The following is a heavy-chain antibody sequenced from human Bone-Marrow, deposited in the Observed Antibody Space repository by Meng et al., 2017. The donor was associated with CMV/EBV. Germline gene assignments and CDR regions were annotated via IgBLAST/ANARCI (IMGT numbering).Heavy chain of an antibody. J-gene: IGHJ3*02. CDR2: ISSSGSTI. CDR3: ARGHILGDDAFDI. D-gene: IGHD3-16*01. Sequence: GESLKISCAASGFTFSDYYMSWIRQAPGKGLEWVSYISSSGSTIYYADSVKGRFTISRDNAKTSLYLQMNSLRAEDTAVYYCARGHILGDDAFDIWGQGTMVTVSS. CDR1: GFTFSDYY. V-gene: IGHV3-11*04.